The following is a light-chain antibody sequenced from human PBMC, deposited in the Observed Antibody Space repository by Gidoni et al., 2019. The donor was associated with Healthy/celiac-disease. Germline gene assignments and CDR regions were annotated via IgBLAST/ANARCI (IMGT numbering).Light chain of an antibody. CDR1: QSVRSY. J-gene: IGKJ1*01. CDR3: QQRSNWPWT. Sequence: EIVLTQSPATLSLSPGERATLSCRASQSVRSYLAWYQQRPGQPPRLLIYDASNRATGIPARFSGSGSGTDFTLTISGLEPDDFALYYCQQRSNWPWTFGQGTKVEIK. CDR2: DAS. V-gene: IGKV3-11*01.